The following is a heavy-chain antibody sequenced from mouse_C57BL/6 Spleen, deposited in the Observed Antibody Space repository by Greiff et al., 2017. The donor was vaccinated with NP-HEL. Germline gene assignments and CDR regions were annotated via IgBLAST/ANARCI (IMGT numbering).Heavy chain of an antibody. CDR2: IYPGSGNT. J-gene: IGHJ4*01. Sequence: VQLQQSGPELVKPGASVKISCKASGYSFTSYYIHWVKQRPGQGLEWIGWIYPGSGNTKYNEKFKGKATLTADTSSSTAYMQLSSLTSEDSAVYYCARTVVATDYAMDYWGQGTSVTVSS. D-gene: IGHD1-1*01. V-gene: IGHV1-66*01. CDR3: ARTVVATDYAMDY. CDR1: GYSFTSYY.